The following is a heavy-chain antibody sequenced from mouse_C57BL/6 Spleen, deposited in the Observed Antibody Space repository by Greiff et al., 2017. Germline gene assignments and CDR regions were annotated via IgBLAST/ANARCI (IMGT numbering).Heavy chain of an antibody. Sequence: EVKVVESGGGLVKPGGSLKLSCAASGFTFSSYAMSWVRQTPEKRLEWVATISDGGSYTYYPDNVKGRFTISRDNAKNNLYLQMSHLKSEDTAMYYCARDPSYDGSSGGYFDVWGTGTTVTVSS. J-gene: IGHJ1*03. CDR2: ISDGGSYT. CDR1: GFTFSSYA. V-gene: IGHV5-4*01. CDR3: ARDPSYDGSSGGYFDV. D-gene: IGHD1-1*01.